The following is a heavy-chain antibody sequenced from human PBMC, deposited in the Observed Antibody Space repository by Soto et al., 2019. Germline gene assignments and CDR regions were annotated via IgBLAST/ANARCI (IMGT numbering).Heavy chain of an antibody. Sequence: PGGSLRLSCAASGFTFSSYGMHWVRQAPGKGLEWVSSFSSSSSYIYYADSVKGRFTISRDNAKNSLYLQMNSLRAEDTAVYYCARDSTYYDILTGYPWGSYYGMDVWGQGTTVTVSS. CDR2: FSSSSSYI. CDR1: GFTFSSYG. V-gene: IGHV3-21*01. D-gene: IGHD3-9*01. CDR3: ARDSTYYDILTGYPWGSYYGMDV. J-gene: IGHJ6*02.